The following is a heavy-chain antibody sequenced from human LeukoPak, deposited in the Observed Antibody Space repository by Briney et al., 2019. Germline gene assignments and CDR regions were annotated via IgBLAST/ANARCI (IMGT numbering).Heavy chain of an antibody. V-gene: IGHV1-3*01. Sequence: GASVKVSCKASGYTFTSYVMHWVRQAPGQRLEWMGWINAGNGNTKYSQKFQGRVSITRDTSASTAYMELSSLRSEDAAVYYCARSYYDSSGYYSFDYWGQGTLVTVSS. D-gene: IGHD3-22*01. J-gene: IGHJ4*02. CDR1: GYTFTSYV. CDR3: ARSYYDSSGYYSFDY. CDR2: INAGNGNT.